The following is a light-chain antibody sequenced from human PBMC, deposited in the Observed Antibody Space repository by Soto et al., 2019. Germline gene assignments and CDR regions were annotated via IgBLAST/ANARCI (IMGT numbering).Light chain of an antibody. V-gene: IGLV2-8*01. CDR1: SGNVGGYDY. CDR2: EAT. Sequence: QSPLTQPPSASGSPAQSGTISCTGTSGNVGGYDYDSWYQQHPGKAPKLMSHEATTRPLGAPDRCSGSKSGITASLTVDGLQPEDEAYYSCSSYVGGDIPYGFGTGTKVT. J-gene: IGLJ1*01. CDR3: SSYVGGDIPYG.